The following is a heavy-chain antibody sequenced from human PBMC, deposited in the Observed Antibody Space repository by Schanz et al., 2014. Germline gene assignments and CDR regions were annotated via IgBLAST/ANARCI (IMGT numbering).Heavy chain of an antibody. CDR3: ARDSDVSKYNLFDS. V-gene: IGHV1-2*06. CDR1: GYTFPSYG. Sequence: QVQLVQSGSEVKKPGASVKVSCKASGYTFPSYGISWVRQAPGQGLEWMGRINPNSGGTNYAQKFQGRVTMTRDTSISTVYMELTRLTFDDTAIYYCARDSDVSKYNLFDSWGQGTLVTVSS. J-gene: IGHJ5*01. CDR2: INPNSGGT.